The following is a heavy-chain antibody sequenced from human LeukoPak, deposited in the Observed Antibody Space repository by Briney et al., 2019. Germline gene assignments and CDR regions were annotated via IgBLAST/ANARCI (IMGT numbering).Heavy chain of an antibody. V-gene: IGHV3-23*01. CDR2: INGSGKT. Sequence: AGSLRLSCAASVFSFSTYAMSWVRQAPGQGLEWVSDINGSGKTYYPHSVKSRVTTSIDNSKNTLFLQMNSLRPEDTAVYYCATDRNDILTGHGPSGAEYFQHWGQGTLVTVSS. D-gene: IGHD3-9*01. J-gene: IGHJ1*01. CDR1: VFSFSTYA. CDR3: ATDRNDILTGHGPSGAEYFQH.